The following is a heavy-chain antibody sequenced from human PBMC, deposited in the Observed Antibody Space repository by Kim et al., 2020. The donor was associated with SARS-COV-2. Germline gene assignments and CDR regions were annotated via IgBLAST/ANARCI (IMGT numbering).Heavy chain of an antibody. Sequence: GESLKISCAASGFTFSSYAMSWVRQAPGKGLEWVSAISGSGGSTYYADSVKGRFTISRDNSKNTLYLQMNSLRAEDTAVYYCAKDPGSRLIDYWGQGTLVTVSS. D-gene: IGHD2-15*01. CDR3: AKDPGSRLIDY. V-gene: IGHV3-23*01. J-gene: IGHJ4*02. CDR1: GFTFSSYA. CDR2: ISGSGGST.